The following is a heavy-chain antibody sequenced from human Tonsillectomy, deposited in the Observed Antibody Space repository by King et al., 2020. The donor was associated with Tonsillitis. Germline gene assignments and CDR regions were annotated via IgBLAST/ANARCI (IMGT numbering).Heavy chain of an antibody. J-gene: IGHJ4*02. D-gene: IGHD4-17*01. V-gene: IGHV3-48*01. Sequence: VQLVESGGGLEQPGGSLRLSCAASGFTFSSYSMNWVRQAPGKGLEWVSYISSTSSTIYYADSVKGRFTISRDNAKNSLYLQMNSLRAEDTAVYYCARDRPWATVTANYWGQGTLVTVSS. CDR2: ISSTSSTI. CDR1: GFTFSSYS. CDR3: ARDRPWATVTANY.